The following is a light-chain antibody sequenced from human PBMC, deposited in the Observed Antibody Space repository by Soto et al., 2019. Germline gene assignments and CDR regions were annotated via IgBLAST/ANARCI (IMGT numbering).Light chain of an antibody. CDR1: SSDIGTYNY. V-gene: IGLV2-14*01. Sequence: QSVLTQPASVSGSPGQSITISCTGTSSDIGTYNYVSWYQQHPGRAPKLMIYDVTNRPSGISNRFSGSKSGNMASLTISDLQAEDEADYYCSSYTRSSTVVFGGGTKLTVL. CDR2: DVT. CDR3: SSYTRSSTVV. J-gene: IGLJ2*01.